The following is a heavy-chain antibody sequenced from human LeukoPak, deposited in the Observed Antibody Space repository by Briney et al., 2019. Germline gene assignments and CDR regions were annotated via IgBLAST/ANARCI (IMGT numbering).Heavy chain of an antibody. V-gene: IGHV4-39*01. CDR3: ARLLGSNPPDH. J-gene: IGHJ4*02. CDR2: INYSGST. Sequence: SETMSLTCTVSAGSISNSSYFWGWIRQPPGKRMEWIGIINYSGSTYYSPSVKSRVTISADTSNNQCSLKLNSVTAADTAIYYCARLLGSNPPDHWGQGTLVTVSS. D-gene: IGHD1-14*01. CDR1: AGSISNSSYF.